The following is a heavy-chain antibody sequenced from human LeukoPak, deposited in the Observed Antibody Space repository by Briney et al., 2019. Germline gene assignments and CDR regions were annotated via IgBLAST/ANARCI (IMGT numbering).Heavy chain of an antibody. J-gene: IGHJ4*02. CDR1: GYTFTSYG. Sequence: ASVKVSCKASGYTFTSYGISWVRQAPGQGLEWMGRINPESGGTNYAQKFQGRVTMTRDTSISTAYMELSSLRSGDTAVYYCARDRGSGWYGYWGQGTLVTVSS. D-gene: IGHD6-19*01. CDR3: ARDRGSGWYGY. CDR2: INPESGGT. V-gene: IGHV1-2*02.